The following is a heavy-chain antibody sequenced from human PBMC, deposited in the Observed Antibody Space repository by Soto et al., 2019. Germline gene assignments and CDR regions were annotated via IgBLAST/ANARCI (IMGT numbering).Heavy chain of an antibody. Sequence: ASVKVSCKASGYTFTSYGISWVRQAPGQGLEWMGWISAYNGNTNYAQKLQGRVTMTTDTSISTAYMELSRLRSDDTAVYYCARAGHSSSPGPYGMDVWGQGTTVTVSS. CDR3: ARAGHSSSPGPYGMDV. D-gene: IGHD6-6*01. V-gene: IGHV1-18*04. J-gene: IGHJ6*02. CDR1: GYTFTSYG. CDR2: ISAYNGNT.